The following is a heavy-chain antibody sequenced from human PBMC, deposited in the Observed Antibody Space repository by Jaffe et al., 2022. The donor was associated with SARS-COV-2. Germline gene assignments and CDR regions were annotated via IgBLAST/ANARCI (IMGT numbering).Heavy chain of an antibody. CDR3: AKDRVPDSYPVGWFDP. Sequence: EVQLLESGGGLVQPGGSLRLSCAASGFTFSSYAMTWVRQAPGKGLEWVSVINGSGSNIYYADAVKGRFTISRDNSANTLYLQMNSLRAEDTAVYYCAKDRVPDSYPVGWFDPWGQGTLVTVSS. CDR1: GFTFSSYA. CDR2: INGSGSNI. V-gene: IGHV3-23*01. D-gene: IGHD1-26*01. J-gene: IGHJ5*02.